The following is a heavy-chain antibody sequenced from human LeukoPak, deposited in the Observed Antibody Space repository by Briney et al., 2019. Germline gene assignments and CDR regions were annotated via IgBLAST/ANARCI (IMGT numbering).Heavy chain of an antibody. Sequence: PGRSLRLSCAASGFTFSTYGMHWVRQAPGKGLEWVAVISYDGSNKYYADSVKGRFTISRDNSKNTLYLQMNSLRAEDTAVYYCAKDYSGYRMGVIDYWGQGTLVTVSS. CDR2: ISYDGSNK. CDR1: GFTFSTYG. CDR3: AKDYSGYRMGVIDY. J-gene: IGHJ4*02. V-gene: IGHV3-30*18. D-gene: IGHD3-22*01.